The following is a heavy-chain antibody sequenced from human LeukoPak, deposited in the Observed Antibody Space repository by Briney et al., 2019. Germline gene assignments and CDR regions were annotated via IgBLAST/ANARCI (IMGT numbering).Heavy chain of an antibody. J-gene: IGHJ4*02. CDR2: INHSGST. CDR3: ARGPPEYCSSTSCYGLDY. Sequence: SETLSLTCAVYGGSFSGYYWSWIRQPPGKGLEWIGEINHSGSTNYNPSLKSRVTISVDTSKNQFSLKLSSVTAVDTAVYYCARGPPEYCSSTSCYGLDYWGQGTLVTVSS. V-gene: IGHV4-34*01. D-gene: IGHD2-2*01. CDR1: GGSFSGYY.